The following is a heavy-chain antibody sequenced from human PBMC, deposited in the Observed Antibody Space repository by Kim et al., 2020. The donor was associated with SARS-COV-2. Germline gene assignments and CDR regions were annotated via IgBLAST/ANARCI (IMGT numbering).Heavy chain of an antibody. CDR2: IRSKAYGGTT. CDR3: TRGGDYGDYVFVDEDSNDAFDI. D-gene: IGHD4-17*01. Sequence: GGSLRLSCTASGFTFGDYAMSWFRQAPGKGLEWVGFIRSKAYGGTTEYAASVKGRFTISRDDSKSIAYLQMNSLKTEDTAVYYCTRGGDYGDYVFVDEDSNDAFDIWGQGTMVTVSS. J-gene: IGHJ3*02. V-gene: IGHV3-49*03. CDR1: GFTFGDYA.